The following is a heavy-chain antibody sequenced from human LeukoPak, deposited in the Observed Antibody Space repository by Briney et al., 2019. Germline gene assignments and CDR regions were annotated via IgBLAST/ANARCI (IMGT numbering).Heavy chain of an antibody. J-gene: IGHJ4*02. CDR3: TRGSSGRRDN. Sequence: GASVTVSCKASGYTFTSCDINRVRQATGQGLEWMGWMNPNSGNTGYGQSFQGRITMTRDISIGTAYMELSNLTSEDTAIYYCTRGSSGRRDNWGQGTLVTVSA. D-gene: IGHD6-19*01. CDR2: MNPNSGNT. V-gene: IGHV1-8*01. CDR1: GYTFTSCD.